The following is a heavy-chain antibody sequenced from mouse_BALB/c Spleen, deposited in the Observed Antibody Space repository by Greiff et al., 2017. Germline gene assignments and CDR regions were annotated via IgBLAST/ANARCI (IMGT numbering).Heavy chain of an antibody. CDR2: IYPGDGDT. CDR3: ARGGDGDY. V-gene: IGHV1-82*01. CDR1: GYAFSSSW. D-gene: IGHD3-3*01. Sequence: QVQLQQSGPELVKPGASVKISCKASGYAFSSSWMNWVKQRPGQGLEWIGRIYPGDGDTNYNGKFKGKATLTADKSSSTAYMQLSSLTSVDSAVYFCARGGDGDYWGQGTTLTVSS. J-gene: IGHJ2*01.